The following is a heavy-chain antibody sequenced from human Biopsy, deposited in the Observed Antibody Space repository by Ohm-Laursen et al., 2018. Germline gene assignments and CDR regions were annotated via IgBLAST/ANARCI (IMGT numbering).Heavy chain of an antibody. CDR2: IYYSGST. Sequence: TLSLTCTVSGGSIYNFFWSWIRQPSGKGLEWIGYIYYSGSTNYNPSLKSRVTISVDRSKNHFSLELSSVTAADTAVYYCARVGAGAPSIDYFDYWGQGALVTVSS. J-gene: IGHJ4*02. D-gene: IGHD1-26*01. CDR3: ARVGAGAPSIDYFDY. V-gene: IGHV4-59*01. CDR1: GGSIYNFF.